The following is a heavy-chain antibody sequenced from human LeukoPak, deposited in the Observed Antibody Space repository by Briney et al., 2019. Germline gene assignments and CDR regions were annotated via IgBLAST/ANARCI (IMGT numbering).Heavy chain of an antibody. CDR1: GFTFSSYT. V-gene: IGHV3-21*01. Sequence: GGSLRLSCAASGFTFSSYTMNWVRQAPGKGLEWVSSISSSSSYIYYADSPKGRFTISRDNAKNSLYLQMNSLRAEDTAVYYCARDASVRGASDYWGQGTLVTVSS. CDR2: ISSSSSYI. D-gene: IGHD3-10*01. J-gene: IGHJ4*02. CDR3: ARDASVRGASDY.